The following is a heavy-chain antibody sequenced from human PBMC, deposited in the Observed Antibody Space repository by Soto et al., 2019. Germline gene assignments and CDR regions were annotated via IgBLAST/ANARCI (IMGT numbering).Heavy chain of an antibody. CDR2: IFSSGTT. J-gene: IGHJ6*02. CDR1: GGSISRYY. CDR3: AREYYDFWSVTYSYYRMDV. D-gene: IGHD3-3*01. V-gene: IGHV4-59*01. Sequence: KPSETLSLTCSVYGGSISRYYWSWIRRPPGRXLEWIGNIFSSGTTNYNPSLKSRVTISVDTSKNQVSLILNAVTAADTAVYYCAREYYDFWSVTYSYYRMDVWGHGTTVTVSS.